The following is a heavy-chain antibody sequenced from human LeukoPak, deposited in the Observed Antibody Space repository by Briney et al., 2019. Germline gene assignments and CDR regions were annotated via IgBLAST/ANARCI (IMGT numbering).Heavy chain of an antibody. CDR2: IYPGDSDT. Sequence: GESLKISCKGSGYRFTDYWIGWVRQMPGKGLEWMGIIYPGDSDTRYSPSFQGQVTTSADKSINTAHLQWSSLKASDTAMYYCARGAAGTTPDYYYFGLDVWGQGTTVRVSS. D-gene: IGHD1-7*01. J-gene: IGHJ6*02. CDR3: ARGAAGTTPDYYYFGLDV. CDR1: GYRFTDYW. V-gene: IGHV5-51*01.